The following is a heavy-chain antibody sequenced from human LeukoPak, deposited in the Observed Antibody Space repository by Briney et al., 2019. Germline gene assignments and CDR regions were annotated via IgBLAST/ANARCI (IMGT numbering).Heavy chain of an antibody. CDR2: MNPNSGNT. CDR1: GYTFTSYD. V-gene: IGHV1-8*01. Sequence: ASVKVSCKASGYTFTSYDINWVRQATGQGLEWMGWMNPNSGNTGYAQKFQGRVTMTRNTSISTAYMELSSLRSEDTAVYYCARGGLPYYDFWRGYPYYYYYGMDVWGQGTTVTVSS. D-gene: IGHD3-3*01. J-gene: IGHJ6*02. CDR3: ARGGLPYYDFWRGYPYYYYYGMDV.